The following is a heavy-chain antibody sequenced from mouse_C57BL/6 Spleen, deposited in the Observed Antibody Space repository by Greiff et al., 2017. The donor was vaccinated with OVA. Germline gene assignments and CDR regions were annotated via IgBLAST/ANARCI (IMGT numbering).Heavy chain of an antibody. V-gene: IGHV1-85*01. Sequence: VQLQESGPELVKPGASVKLSCKASGYTFTSYDINWVKQRPGQGLEWIGWIYPRDGSNKYNEKFKGKATLTVDTSSSTAYMERHSLTSEDAAVYFGARDYTNYFDYWGQGTTLTVSS. CDR2: IYPRDGSN. CDR3: ARDYTNYFDY. J-gene: IGHJ2*01. CDR1: GYTFTSYD. D-gene: IGHD2-12*01.